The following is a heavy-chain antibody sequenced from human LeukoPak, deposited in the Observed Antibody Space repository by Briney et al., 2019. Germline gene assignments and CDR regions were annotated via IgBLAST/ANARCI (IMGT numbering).Heavy chain of an antibody. CDR3: ARGIGTSYDSSRDAFDI. CDR1: AGSINSGDYY. J-gene: IGHJ3*02. CDR2: IYTPGT. D-gene: IGHD3-22*01. V-gene: IGHV4-61*02. Sequence: SQTLSLTCTVSAGSINSGDYYWSWIRQPAGRGLEWIGRIYTPGTNYNYNPSLKSRVTISIDTSKNQFSLKLTSVTAADTAVYYCARGIGTSYDSSRDAFDIWGQGTMVTVSS.